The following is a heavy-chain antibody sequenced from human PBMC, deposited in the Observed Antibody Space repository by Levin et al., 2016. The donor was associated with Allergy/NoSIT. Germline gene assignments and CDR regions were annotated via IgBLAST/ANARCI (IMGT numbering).Heavy chain of an antibody. V-gene: IGHV1-46*01. Sequence: ASVKVSCKASGYTFTSYYMHWVRQAPGQGLEWMGIINPSGGSTSYAQKFQGRVTMTRDTSTSTVYMELSSLRSEDTAVYYCASLVGSSSWYNHWYFDLWGRGTLVTVSS. CDR3: ASLVGSSSWYNHWYFDL. J-gene: IGHJ2*01. CDR1: GYTFTSYY. D-gene: IGHD6-13*01. CDR2: INPSGGST.